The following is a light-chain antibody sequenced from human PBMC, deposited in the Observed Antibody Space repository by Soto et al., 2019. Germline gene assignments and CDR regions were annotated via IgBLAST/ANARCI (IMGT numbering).Light chain of an antibody. CDR2: QAS. CDR3: LQYQSYWP. CDR1: HSISRQ. Sequence: DIQMTQSPSTLSASVGDRVSVTCRASHSISRQLAWYQQKPGKAPNLLLYQASNLETGVPSRYSGSGPGTEVTLTSRSRQPDDLATYYCLQYQSYWPFGEGTKVEV. J-gene: IGKJ1*01. V-gene: IGKV1-5*03.